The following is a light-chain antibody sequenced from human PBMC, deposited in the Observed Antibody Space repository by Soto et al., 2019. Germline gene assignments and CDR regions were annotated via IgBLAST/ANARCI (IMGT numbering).Light chain of an antibody. J-gene: IGLJ2*01. Sequence: QLVLTQPRSVSGSPGQSVTISCTGTSSDVGGYNYVSWYQQHPGKAPKLMIYDVSKRPSGVPDRFSGSKSGNTASLTISGLQAEDEADYYCCSYAGSYTSYVVFGGGTQLTVL. CDR1: SSDVGGYNY. CDR3: CSYAGSYTSYVV. V-gene: IGLV2-11*01. CDR2: DVS.